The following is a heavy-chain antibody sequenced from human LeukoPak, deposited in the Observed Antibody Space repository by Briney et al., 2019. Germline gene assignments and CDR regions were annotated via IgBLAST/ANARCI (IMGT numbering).Heavy chain of an antibody. J-gene: IGHJ6*02. Sequence: GGSLRLSCAASGFSFSSFGMHWVRQAPGGGLEWVTIVGYDESIKYYADSVKDRFTISRDNSRNTVHLQMNSLRAEDTAVYYCARGSGGYQYLMDVWGQGATVIVSS. CDR3: ARGSGGYQYLMDV. CDR2: VGYDESIK. D-gene: IGHD2-15*01. CDR1: GFSFSSFG. V-gene: IGHV3-33*01.